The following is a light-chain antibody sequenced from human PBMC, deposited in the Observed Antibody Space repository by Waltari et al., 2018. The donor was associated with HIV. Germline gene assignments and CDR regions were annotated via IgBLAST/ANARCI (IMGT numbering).Light chain of an antibody. V-gene: IGLV2-11*02. J-gene: IGLJ1*01. Sequence: QSALTPPPSWSESPGQSVPLSCTGTPGYVGEYNFVYWYKQYPGRAPKLIIFDVNQRTSGVPYRFSGSKSGNTASLTISGLQPEDEADYWCWAYAAGHISYVFGSGT. CDR2: DVN. CDR1: PGYVGEYNF. CDR3: WAYAAGHISYV.